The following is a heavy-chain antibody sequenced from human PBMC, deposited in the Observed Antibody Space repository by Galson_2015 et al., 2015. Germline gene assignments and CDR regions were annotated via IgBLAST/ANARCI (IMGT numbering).Heavy chain of an antibody. D-gene: IGHD1-26*01. CDR1: GFTFGNFG. J-gene: IGHJ4*02. Sequence: SLRLSCATSGFTFGNFGMTWVRQAPGKGLEWLSVISGSGGLTYYADSVKGRFTISRDNSKNTLHLRMNSLRVGDTAVYYCARRRFSGSPDSHLDYWGRGTLVTVSS. CDR3: ARRRFSGSPDSHLDY. V-gene: IGHV3-23*01. CDR2: ISGSGGLT.